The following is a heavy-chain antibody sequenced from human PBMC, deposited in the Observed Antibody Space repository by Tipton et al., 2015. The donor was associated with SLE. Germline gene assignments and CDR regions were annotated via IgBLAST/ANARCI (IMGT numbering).Heavy chain of an antibody. D-gene: IGHD3-22*01. Sequence: TLSLTCTVSGGSISSSSYYWGWIRQPPGKGLEWIGSIYYSGSTYYNPSLKSRVTISVDTSKNQFSLKLSSVTAADTAVYYCARVQRYDSRTRGAFDIWGQGTMVTVSS. CDR3: ARVQRYDSRTRGAFDI. CDR2: IYYSGST. V-gene: IGHV4-39*07. J-gene: IGHJ3*02. CDR1: GGSISSSSYY.